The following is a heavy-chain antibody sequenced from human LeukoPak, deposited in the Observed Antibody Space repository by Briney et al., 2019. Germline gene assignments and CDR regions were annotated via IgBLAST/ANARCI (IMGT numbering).Heavy chain of an antibody. Sequence: GESLKISCKGSGYSFTTYWIGWVRQMPGKGLEWMGSIYPGDSDIRYSPSFQGQVTISADKSTNIAYLQWSSLKASDTAMYYCARQEEWFGELLSWGQGTLVTVSS. CDR1: GYSFTTYW. J-gene: IGHJ4*02. CDR3: ARQEEWFGELLS. D-gene: IGHD3-10*01. V-gene: IGHV5-51*01. CDR2: IYPGDSDI.